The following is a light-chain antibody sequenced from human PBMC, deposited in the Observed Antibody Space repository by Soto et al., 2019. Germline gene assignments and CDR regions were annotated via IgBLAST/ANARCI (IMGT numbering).Light chain of an antibody. CDR3: QQSNSFPHT. V-gene: IGKV1-12*01. J-gene: IGKJ2*01. Sequence: DIQMTQSPSSVSASVGDRVTITCRASQGISNWLAWYQQKPGQAPKLLIYAAASLHSGVPSRFRGSGSGIDFSPIISSLQPEDFATYFCQQSNSFPHTFGRGTKLEI. CDR2: AAA. CDR1: QGISNW.